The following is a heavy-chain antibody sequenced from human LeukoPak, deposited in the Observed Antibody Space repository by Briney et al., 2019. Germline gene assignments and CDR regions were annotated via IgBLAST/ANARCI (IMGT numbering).Heavy chain of an antibody. V-gene: IGHV1-8*02. Sequence: GSVKGSCKASGDTFPRYVISWVGQAPGQGRGRGGWMRAYNGNTNCAQTFQGRVTMTRNTSISTAYMELSSLRSEDTAVYYCARGSYDFWSGYSIYYYYYGMDVWGQGTTVTVSS. CDR3: ARGSYDFWSGYSIYYYYYGMDV. J-gene: IGHJ6*02. D-gene: IGHD3-3*01. CDR1: GDTFPRYV. CDR2: MRAYNGNT.